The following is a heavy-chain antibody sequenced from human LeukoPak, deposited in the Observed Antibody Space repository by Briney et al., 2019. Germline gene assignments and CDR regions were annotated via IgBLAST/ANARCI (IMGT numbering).Heavy chain of an antibody. CDR1: GFPFNNFA. V-gene: IGHV3-23*01. J-gene: IGHJ2*01. Sequence: GGSLRLSCAASGFPFNNFALNWVRQAPGKGLEWVSTITGTGERTYYADSVKGRFTISRDDPKKTLHLQMGSLRVEDTAIYYCAKGPASSWDDNSDGFEGNSWFFDLWGRGTRVTVSS. CDR2: ITGTGERT. CDR3: AKGPASSWDDNSDGFEGNSWFFDL. D-gene: IGHD1-1*01.